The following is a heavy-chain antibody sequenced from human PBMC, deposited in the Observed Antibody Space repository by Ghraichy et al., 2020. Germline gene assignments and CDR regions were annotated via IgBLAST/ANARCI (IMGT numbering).Heavy chain of an antibody. D-gene: IGHD1-1*01. J-gene: IGHJ4*02. CDR3: AKRTTGTTRYFDY. CDR2: INHSGST. CDR1: SGSFSSYY. V-gene: IGHV4-34*01. Sequence: SETLSLTCAVYSGSFSSYYWSWIRQPPGKGLKWIGEINHSGSTNYNPSLKSRVTISVDTSRNQFSLKLSSVTAADTAVYYCAKRTTGTTRYFDYWGQGTLVTVSS.